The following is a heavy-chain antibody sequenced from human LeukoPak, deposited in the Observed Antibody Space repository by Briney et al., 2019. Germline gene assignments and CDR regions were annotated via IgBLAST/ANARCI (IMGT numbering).Heavy chain of an antibody. D-gene: IGHD1-1*01. CDR3: AKVGNGNYYYYMDV. CDR1: GFTFSSYA. Sequence: GGSLRLSCAASGFTFSSYAMSWVRQAPGKGLEWVSAISGSGGSTCYADSVKGRFTISRDNSKNTLYLQMNSLRAEDTAVYYCAKVGNGNYYYYMDVWGKGTTVTVSS. V-gene: IGHV3-23*01. J-gene: IGHJ6*03. CDR2: ISGSGGST.